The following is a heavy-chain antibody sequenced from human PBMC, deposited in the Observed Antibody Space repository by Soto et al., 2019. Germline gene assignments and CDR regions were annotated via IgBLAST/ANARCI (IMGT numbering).Heavy chain of an antibody. CDR2: MNPNSGNT. CDR1: GYNFTRYD. V-gene: IGHV1-8*01. Sequence: ASVKGSCKASGYNFTRYDINWVRQATGQGLEGMGWMNPNSGNTGYAQKFQGRVTMTRNTSISTAYMELSSLRSEDTAVYYCARSAQDIVVVPAARWYYWFDPWGQVTLVTVSS. D-gene: IGHD2-2*01. CDR3: ARSAQDIVVVPAARWYYWFDP. J-gene: IGHJ5*02.